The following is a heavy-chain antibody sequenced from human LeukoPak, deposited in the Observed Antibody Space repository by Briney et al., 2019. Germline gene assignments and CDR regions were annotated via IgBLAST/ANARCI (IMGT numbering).Heavy chain of an antibody. J-gene: IGHJ6*02. CDR1: GFTLSGYD. V-gene: IGHV3-13*01. CDR2: IGSAGDK. Sequence: PGGSLRLSCAASGFTLSGYDIHWVRQAIGKGLDWVSGIGSAGDKYHAGSERGRFTISRENAENFAYLQMNGLRAEDTAIYYCVRAKRETSTRPWTSGMDVWGQGTTVTVSS. CDR3: VRAKRETSTRPWTSGMDV. D-gene: IGHD6-6*01.